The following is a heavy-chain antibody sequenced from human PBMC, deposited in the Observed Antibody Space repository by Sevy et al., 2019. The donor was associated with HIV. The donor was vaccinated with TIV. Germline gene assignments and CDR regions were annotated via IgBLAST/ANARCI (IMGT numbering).Heavy chain of an antibody. CDR1: GVTFSDYA. D-gene: IGHD1-1*01. Sequence: GGSLRLSCAVSGVTFSDYAMSWVRQAPGKGLEWVSFISGFGDKTYYADSVRGRFTISRDNSKNTLHLQMNSLRAEDTAVYYCAKAGGINWFYYYYGMDVWGLGTTVTVSS. CDR3: AKAGGINWFYYYYGMDV. J-gene: IGHJ6*02. V-gene: IGHV3-23*01. CDR2: ISGFGDKT.